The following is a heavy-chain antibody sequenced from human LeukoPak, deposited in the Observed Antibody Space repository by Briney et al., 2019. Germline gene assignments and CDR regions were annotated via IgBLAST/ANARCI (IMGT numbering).Heavy chain of an antibody. Sequence: GALRLSYAVAGFSFDDYSMHWVRPAPGKGRQWVSRIIGDGGSRYYTGSVKGRVTVSRDNNKNSLYLQMNRLRPEDTAFYYRAKGADPLTWRMTTVAGTRFDFWGQGTLVTVSS. D-gene: IGHD6-19*01. J-gene: IGHJ4*02. V-gene: IGHV3-43*02. CDR2: IIGDGGSR. CDR3: AKGADPLTWRMTTVAGTRFDF. CDR1: GFSFDDYS.